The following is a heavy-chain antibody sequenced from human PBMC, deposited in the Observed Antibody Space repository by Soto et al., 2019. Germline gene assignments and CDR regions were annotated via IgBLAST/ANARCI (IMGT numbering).Heavy chain of an antibody. CDR2: ISIEGAST. CDR3: VKDRYIDY. CDR1: GFTFSSYS. Sequence: PGGSLRLACSVSGFTFSSYSMHWVRQAPGKGLEYVASISIEGASTYYADSVKGRFIISRDNSKNTLYLQMSSLRAEDTAVYYCVKDRYIDYWAQG. J-gene: IGHJ4*02. V-gene: IGHV3-64D*06.